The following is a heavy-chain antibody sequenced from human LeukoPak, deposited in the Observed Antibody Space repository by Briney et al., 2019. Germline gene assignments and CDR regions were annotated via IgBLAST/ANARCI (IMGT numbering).Heavy chain of an antibody. CDR1: GFTFRNYY. D-gene: IGHD1-26*01. CDR2: ISASGDNI. Sequence: AGGSLRLSCAASGFTFRNYYMTWIRQAPGKGLEWVSYISASGDNIYYGDSVGGRFTTSRDNAENSLYLDMNTLKAEDTAVYYCARDPSWEILSYFDYRGQGTLGTVSS. V-gene: IGHV3-11*04. CDR3: ARDPSWEILSYFDY. J-gene: IGHJ4*02.